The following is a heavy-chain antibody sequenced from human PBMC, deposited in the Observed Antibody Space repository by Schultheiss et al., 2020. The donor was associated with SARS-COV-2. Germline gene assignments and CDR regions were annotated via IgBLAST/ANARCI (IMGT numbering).Heavy chain of an antibody. J-gene: IGHJ4*02. V-gene: IGHV1-69*04. CDR2: IIPIFGIA. CDR3: ARDLGQLGRKYFDY. CDR1: GGTFSSYA. Sequence: SVKVSCKASGGTFSSYAISWVRQAPGQGLEWMGRIIPIFGIANYAQKFQGRVTITADKSTSTAYMELSSLRSEDTAVYYCARDLGQLGRKYFDYWGQGTLVTVSS. D-gene: IGHD6-6*01.